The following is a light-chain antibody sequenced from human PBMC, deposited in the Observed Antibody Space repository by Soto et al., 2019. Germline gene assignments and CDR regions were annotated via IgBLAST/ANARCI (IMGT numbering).Light chain of an antibody. CDR3: CSYAGSSTWV. Sequence: QSVLTQPASVSGSPGQSITISCTGTSSDVGSYNLVSWYQQHPGKAPKLMIYEGSKRPSGVSNRFSGSKSGNTASLTISGLQAEDEAAYYCCSYAGSSTWVFGTGTKVTVL. CDR2: EGS. J-gene: IGLJ1*01. CDR1: SSDVGSYNL. V-gene: IGLV2-23*01.